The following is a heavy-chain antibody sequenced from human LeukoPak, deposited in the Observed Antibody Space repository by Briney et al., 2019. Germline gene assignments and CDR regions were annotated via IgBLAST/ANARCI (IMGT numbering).Heavy chain of an antibody. Sequence: SETLSLTCTVSGGSMSSYYWSWIRQPPGKGLEWIGYVFYTVSISYNPSLKSRVTISVDTSKNQFSLKLRSVTAADTAVYYCARHQRLGSPYYGMDVWGQGTAVTVSS. CDR3: ARHQRLGSPYYGMDV. CDR2: VFYTVSI. V-gene: IGHV4-59*08. D-gene: IGHD6-19*01. J-gene: IGHJ6*02. CDR1: GGSMSSYY.